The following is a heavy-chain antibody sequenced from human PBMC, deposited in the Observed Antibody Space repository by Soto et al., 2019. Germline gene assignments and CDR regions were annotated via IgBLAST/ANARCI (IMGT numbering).Heavy chain of an antibody. CDR3: AKIGSSWYYFDY. V-gene: IGHV3-30*18. Sequence: PGGSLRLSCAASGFTFSSYGMHWVRQAPGKGLEWVAVISYDGSNKYYADSVKGRFTISRDNPKNTLYLQMNSLRAEDTAVYYCAKIGSSWYYFDYWGQGTLVTVSS. J-gene: IGHJ4*02. CDR2: ISYDGSNK. D-gene: IGHD6-13*01. CDR1: GFTFSSYG.